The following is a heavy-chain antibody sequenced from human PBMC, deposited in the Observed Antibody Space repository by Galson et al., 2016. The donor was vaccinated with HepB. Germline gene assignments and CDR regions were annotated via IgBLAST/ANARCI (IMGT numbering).Heavy chain of an antibody. Sequence: SETLSLTCTVSGYSISTDYYWGWIRQPPGKGLEWIGNIYHSGSTYYNPSLKSRVTISLDTSVNQFSLKLNSVAAADTAVYYCARRYSGRYFENWGQGTLVTVSS. CDR3: ARRYSGRYFEN. D-gene: IGHD1-26*01. CDR2: IYHSGST. V-gene: IGHV4-38-2*02. CDR1: GYSISTDYY. J-gene: IGHJ4*02.